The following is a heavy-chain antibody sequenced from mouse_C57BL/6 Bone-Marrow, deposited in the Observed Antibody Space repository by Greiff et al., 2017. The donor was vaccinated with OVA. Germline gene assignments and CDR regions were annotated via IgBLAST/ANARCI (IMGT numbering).Heavy chain of an antibody. CDR1: GFTFTDYY. Sequence: EVKVEESGGGLVQPGGSLSLSCAASGFTFTDYYMSWVRQPPGKALEWLGFIRNKANGYTTEYSASVKGRFTISRDNSQSILYLQMNALRAEDSATYYCARYGTTVDAMDYWGQGTSVTVSS. CDR3: ARYGTTVDAMDY. D-gene: IGHD1-1*01. CDR2: IRNKANGYTT. J-gene: IGHJ4*01. V-gene: IGHV7-3*01.